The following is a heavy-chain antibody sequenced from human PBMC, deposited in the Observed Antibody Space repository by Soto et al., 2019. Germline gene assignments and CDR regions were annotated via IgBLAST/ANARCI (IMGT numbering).Heavy chain of an antibody. Sequence: EVQLVESGGGWVQPGRSLRLSRAASGFTFDVYAMHWVRQAPGKGLEWVSGINYNSGSVGYADSVKGRFTISRDNAKNSLHLQMNSLRAEDTAVYYCAKDISLRGWVYLVVEYWGQGTLVTVSP. D-gene: IGHD6-13*01. V-gene: IGHV3-9*01. CDR1: GFTFDVYA. CDR3: AKDISLRGWVYLVVEY. CDR2: INYNSGSV. J-gene: IGHJ4*02.